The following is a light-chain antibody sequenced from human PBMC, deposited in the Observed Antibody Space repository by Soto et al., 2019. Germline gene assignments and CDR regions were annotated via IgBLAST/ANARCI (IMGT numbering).Light chain of an antibody. V-gene: IGKV1-12*01. CDR1: QSISSY. CDR2: AAS. Sequence: DIQMTQSPSSLSASIRDRGTITFRASQSISSYLNWYQQKSWKAPKLLIDAASSLQSGVQSRVSGRGAGTDCTLTINNLKPEEGATYYCQQANSFTRTFGPGTKFDIK. CDR3: QQANSFTRT. J-gene: IGKJ3*01.